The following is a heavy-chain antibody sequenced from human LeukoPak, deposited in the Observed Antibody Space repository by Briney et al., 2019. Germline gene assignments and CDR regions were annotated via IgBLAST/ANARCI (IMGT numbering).Heavy chain of an antibody. Sequence: GASVKVSCKASGGTFSSYAISWVRQAPGQGLEWMGRIIPVLGIANYAQKFQGRVTITADKSTSTAYMELSSLRSEDTAVYYCARAPTFYGDYEGNFDYWGQGTLVTVSP. CDR3: ARAPTFYGDYEGNFDY. J-gene: IGHJ4*02. V-gene: IGHV1-69*04. CDR2: IIPVLGIA. D-gene: IGHD4-17*01. CDR1: GGTFSSYA.